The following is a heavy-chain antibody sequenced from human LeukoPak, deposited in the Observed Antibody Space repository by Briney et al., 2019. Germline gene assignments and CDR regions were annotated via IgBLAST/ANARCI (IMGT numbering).Heavy chain of an antibody. V-gene: IGHV3-20*04. Sequence: PGGSLRLSCAASGLTFGDHGMNWVRQAPGKGLEWVSGLRWDGGRKGYADSVKGRFTISRDNAKNSLYLQMNSLRAEDTALYFCATWGHIPDYRGQGTLVTVSS. CDR1: GLTFGDHG. D-gene: IGHD7-27*01. CDR3: ATWGHIPDY. CDR2: LRWDGGRK. J-gene: IGHJ4*02.